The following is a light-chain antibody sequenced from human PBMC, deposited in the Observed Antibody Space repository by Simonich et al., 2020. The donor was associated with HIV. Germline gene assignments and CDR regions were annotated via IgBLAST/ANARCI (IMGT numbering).Light chain of an antibody. CDR2: GAS. CDR3: QEYNKWPPWT. CDR1: QNVTSN. J-gene: IGKJ1*01. Sequence: EIVMTQSPATLSVSPGERATLSCRASQNVTSNLAWYQQKPGQAPRLLIDGASSRAIGIPARFSGSGSGTEFTLTISSLQSEDFAVYYCQEYNKWPPWTFGQGTKVEIK. V-gene: IGKV3-15*01.